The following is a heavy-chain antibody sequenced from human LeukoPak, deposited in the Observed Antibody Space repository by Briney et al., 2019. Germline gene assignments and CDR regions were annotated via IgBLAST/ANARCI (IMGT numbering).Heavy chain of an antibody. J-gene: IGHJ4*02. Sequence: ASVKVSCKASGGTFSSYAISWVRQAPGQGLEWMGRIIPNLGIANYAQKFQGRVTITADKSTSTAYMELSSLRSEDTAVYYCARDGSGCEYWGQGTLVTVSS. CDR2: IIPNLGIA. CDR3: ARDGSGCEY. CDR1: GGTFSSYA. V-gene: IGHV1-69*04. D-gene: IGHD6-19*01.